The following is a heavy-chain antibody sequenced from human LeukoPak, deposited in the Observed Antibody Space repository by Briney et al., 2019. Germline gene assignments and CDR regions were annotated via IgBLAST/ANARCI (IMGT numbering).Heavy chain of an antibody. Sequence: GGSLRLSCAASGFTFDDYAMHWVRQVPGKGLEWVSGISWNSGSIGYADSVKGRFTISRDNAKNSLYLQMNSLRAEDTALYYCAKDIAAAGTGWYFDLWGRGTLVTVSS. CDR1: GFTFDDYA. CDR2: ISWNSGSI. V-gene: IGHV3-9*01. D-gene: IGHD6-13*01. CDR3: AKDIAAAGTGWYFDL. J-gene: IGHJ2*01.